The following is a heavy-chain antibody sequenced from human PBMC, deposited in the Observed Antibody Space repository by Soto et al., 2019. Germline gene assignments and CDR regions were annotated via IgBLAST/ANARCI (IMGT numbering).Heavy chain of an antibody. Sequence: EVQLVESGGGVVRPGGSLRLSCAASGFTFDDYGMSWVRQAPGKGLEWVSGINWNGGSTVYADSVKGRFTISRDNAKISLYLQVNSLRAEDTALYYCARAEKNYAYVPMDVWGQGTTVTVSS. V-gene: IGHV3-20*04. CDR3: ARAEKNYAYVPMDV. CDR1: GFTFDDYG. J-gene: IGHJ6*01. CDR2: INWNGGST. D-gene: IGHD3-16*01.